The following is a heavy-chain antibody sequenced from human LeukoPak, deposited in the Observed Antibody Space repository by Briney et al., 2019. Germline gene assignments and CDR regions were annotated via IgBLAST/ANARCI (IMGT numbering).Heavy chain of an antibody. V-gene: IGHV3-23*01. D-gene: IGHD4-17*01. CDR1: GFTLRNYA. Sequence: GGSLRLSCAASGFTLRNYAMNWVRQAPGKGLEWVSTISGSGDSTYYADSVKGRFSISRDNSKNTLYLQMSSLRAEDTAVYYCAKQDPVTTFFDYWGQGTLVTVSS. CDR2: ISGSGDST. J-gene: IGHJ4*02. CDR3: AKQDPVTTFFDY.